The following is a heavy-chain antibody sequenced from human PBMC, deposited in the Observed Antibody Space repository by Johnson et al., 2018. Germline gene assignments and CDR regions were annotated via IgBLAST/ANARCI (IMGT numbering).Heavy chain of an antibody. Sequence: EVQLVETGGGFVQPGGSLRLSCAASGFTFSTYAMSWVRQTPTKGLEWVSAIDPSGGSTSYADSVKGRYTISRDNSKSTLFLQINSLRPDDTAVYYCARSYGGSACHFHDAFDVWGPGTMVTVSS. V-gene: IGHV3-23*04. CDR1: GFTFSTYA. D-gene: IGHD2-21*02. CDR3: ARSYGGSACHFHDAFDV. CDR2: IDPSGGST. J-gene: IGHJ3*01.